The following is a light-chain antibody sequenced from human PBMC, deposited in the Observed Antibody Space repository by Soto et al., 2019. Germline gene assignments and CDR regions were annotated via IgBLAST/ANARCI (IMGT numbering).Light chain of an antibody. J-gene: IGKJ1*01. CDR3: QQYDSSPRT. V-gene: IGKV3-20*01. CDR1: QSVSPT. Sequence: EIGPTHYPSTLSVSPGQRASLSCRASQSVSPTVAWYQQKPGQAPRLLIYGTSSRATGIPDRFSGSGSGTDFTLTISRLEPEDFAVYYCQQYDSSPRTFGQGTKVDI. CDR2: GTS.